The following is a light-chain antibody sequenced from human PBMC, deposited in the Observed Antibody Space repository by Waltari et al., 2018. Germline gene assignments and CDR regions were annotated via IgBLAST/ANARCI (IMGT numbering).Light chain of an antibody. CDR1: SADVGGHNY. CDR2: DVT. CDR3: CSYAGSNTLA. Sequence: QSALTQPPSASGSPGQSVTIPCTGTSADVGGHNYVSWYQHHPGKAPKLIVYDVTKRPSGVPDRFSGSKSGNTASLTVSGLQAEDEAHYYCCSYAGSNTLAFGGGTKLTVL. V-gene: IGLV2-8*01. J-gene: IGLJ2*01.